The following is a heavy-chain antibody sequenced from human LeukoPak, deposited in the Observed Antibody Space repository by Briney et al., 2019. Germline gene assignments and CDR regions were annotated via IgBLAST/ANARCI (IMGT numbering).Heavy chain of an antibody. CDR2: ISWNSGSI. J-gene: IGHJ4*02. CDR3: AKDPIRWQLVSGPYYFDY. V-gene: IGHV3-9*01. Sequence: GGSLRLSCAASGFTFSSYAMHWVRQAPGKGLEWVSGISWNSGSIGYADSVKGRFTISRDNAKNSLYLQMNSLRAEDTALYYCAKDPIRWQLVSGPYYFDYWGQGTLVTVSS. CDR1: GFTFSSYA. D-gene: IGHD6-13*01.